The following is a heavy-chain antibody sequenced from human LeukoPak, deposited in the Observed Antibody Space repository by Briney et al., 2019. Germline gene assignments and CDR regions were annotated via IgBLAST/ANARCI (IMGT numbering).Heavy chain of an antibody. V-gene: IGHV3-21*04. J-gene: IGHJ4*02. CDR1: GFTFSSYS. CDR2: ISSSSSYI. D-gene: IGHD6-19*01. CDR3: AKDLVSSVVGPVDY. Sequence: PGGSLRLSCAASGFTFSSYSMNWVRQAPGKGLEWVSSISSSSSYIYYADSVKGRFTISRDNAKNSLYLQMNSLRAEDTAVYYCAKDLVSSVVGPVDYWGQGTLVTVSS.